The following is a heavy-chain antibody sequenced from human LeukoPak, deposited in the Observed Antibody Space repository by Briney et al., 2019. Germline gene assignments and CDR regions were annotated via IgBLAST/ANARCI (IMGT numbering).Heavy chain of an antibody. CDR3: TKDLPQLASYY. CDR1: GFTFNNYW. D-gene: IGHD1-1*01. V-gene: IGHV3-74*01. Sequence: GGSLRLSCVASGFTFNNYWMHWVRQAPGKGLEWVSRINGDGSKTDYAGSVKGRFTISRDNAKNTLYLQRSSLRAEDTAVYFCTKDLPQLASYYWGQGTLVTGSS. CDR2: INGDGSKT. J-gene: IGHJ4*02.